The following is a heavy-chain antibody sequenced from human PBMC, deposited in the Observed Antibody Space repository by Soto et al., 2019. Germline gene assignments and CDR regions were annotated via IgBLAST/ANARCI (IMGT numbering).Heavy chain of an antibody. Sequence: GGSLRLSCATSGFTFSNAWMNWVRQAPGKELEWVGRIKSKSDGGTTDYAAPVKGRFTISRDDSRNTMYLQMKSLKTEDTAVYYCTTVGSAWYLLYWGLGTLVTVSS. CDR3: TTVGSAWYLLY. V-gene: IGHV3-15*01. CDR2: IKSKSDGGTT. J-gene: IGHJ4*02. D-gene: IGHD6-13*01. CDR1: GFTFSNAW.